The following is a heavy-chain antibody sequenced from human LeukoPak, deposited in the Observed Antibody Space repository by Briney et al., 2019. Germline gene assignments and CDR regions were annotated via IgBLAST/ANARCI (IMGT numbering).Heavy chain of an antibody. J-gene: IGHJ6*02. CDR3: ARGVRPPHCSSTSCYAGYGMDV. D-gene: IGHD2-2*01. CDR2: ISSSGSTI. V-gene: IGHV3-11*01. CDR1: GFTFSDYY. Sequence: PGGSLRLSCAASGFTFSDYYMSWIRQAPGKGLEWVSYISSSGSTIYYADSVKGRFTISRDNAKNSLYLQMNSLRAEDTAVYYCARGVRPPHCSSTSCYAGYGMDVWGQGTTVTVSS.